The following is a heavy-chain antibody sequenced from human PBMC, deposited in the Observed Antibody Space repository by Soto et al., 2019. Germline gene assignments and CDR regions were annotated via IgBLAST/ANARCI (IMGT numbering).Heavy chain of an antibody. V-gene: IGHV4-39*01. CDR3: ARGRGYSGYEDVY. J-gene: IGHJ4*02. D-gene: IGHD5-12*01. CDR2: IYYSGST. Sequence: LSLTCTVSGGSISSSSYYWGWIRQPPGKGLEWIGSIYYSGSTYYNPSLKSRVTISVDTSKNQFSLKLSSVTAADTAVYYCARGRGYSGYEDVYWGQGTLVIVSS. CDR1: GGSISSSSYY.